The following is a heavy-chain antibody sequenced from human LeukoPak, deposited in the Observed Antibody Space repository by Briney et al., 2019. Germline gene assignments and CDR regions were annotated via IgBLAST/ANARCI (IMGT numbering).Heavy chain of an antibody. CDR1: GSRFTSYW. J-gene: IGHJ4*02. Sequence: GPPLKTSCKRSGSRFTSYWIGWVRQMPGKGLEWRGIIYPGDSDTRYSPSFQAQVTISADKSNSTAYLQWSSLKASDTAMYYCARHEGLYGDPIDYWGQGTLVTVSS. CDR3: ARHEGLYGDPIDY. V-gene: IGHV5-51*01. D-gene: IGHD4-17*01. CDR2: IYPGDSDT.